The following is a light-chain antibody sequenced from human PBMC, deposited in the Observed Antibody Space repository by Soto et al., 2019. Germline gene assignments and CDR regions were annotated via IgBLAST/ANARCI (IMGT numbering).Light chain of an antibody. J-gene: IGLJ1*01. Sequence: QSALTQPASVSGSPGQSITISCPGTGSDVGGYSWYQQHPGKAPKLMIYDVSNRPSGVSNRFSGSKSGNTASLTISGLQAEDEADYYCSSYTSSSTRVFGTGTKLTVL. V-gene: IGLV2-14*01. CDR2: DVS. CDR1: GSDVGGY. CDR3: SSYTSSSTRV.